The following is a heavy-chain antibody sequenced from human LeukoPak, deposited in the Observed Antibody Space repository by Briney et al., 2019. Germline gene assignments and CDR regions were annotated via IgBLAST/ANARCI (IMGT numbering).Heavy chain of an antibody. CDR3: ARSMSDFWSGYLPYYYYGMDV. J-gene: IGHJ6*02. CDR2: ISYDGSNK. Sequence: GSLRLSCAASGFTFSSYAMHWVRQAPGKGLEWVAVISYDGSNKYYADSVKGRFTISRDNSKNTLYLQMNSLRAEDTAVYYCARSMSDFWSGYLPYYYYGMDVWGQGTTVTVSS. V-gene: IGHV3-30-3*01. D-gene: IGHD3-3*01. CDR1: GFTFSSYA.